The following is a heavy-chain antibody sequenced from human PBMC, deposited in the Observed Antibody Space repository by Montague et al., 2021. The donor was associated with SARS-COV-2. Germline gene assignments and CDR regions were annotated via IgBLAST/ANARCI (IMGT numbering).Heavy chain of an antibody. J-gene: IGHJ6*02. CDR2: SYYMSKWYN. D-gene: IGHD3-16*01. CDR3: ALSLSYGYYYYGMDV. Sequence: CAISGDSVASMGVGRSWVRHSSSRGPAWLLISYYMSKWYNDYAVSVKSRITINPDTSENQFSLQLNSVTPEDTAVYHCALSLSYGYYYYGMDVWGQGTTVTVSS. CDR1: GDSVASMGVG. V-gene: IGHV6-1*01.